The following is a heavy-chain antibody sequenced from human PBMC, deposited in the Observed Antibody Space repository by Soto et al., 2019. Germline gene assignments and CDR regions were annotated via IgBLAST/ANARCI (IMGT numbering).Heavy chain of an antibody. D-gene: IGHD6-19*01. Sequence: EVQLLESGGGLVQPGGSLRLSCAASGFNFKSNDMFWVRQAPGKGPEWVSFVSTSGGRTEYADFVRGRFTISRDNAENTLSLQMNSLAVDDTAVYYCVRKGYETGWYYDQWGQGTLVTVSS. CDR1: GFNFKSND. CDR3: VRKGYETGWYYDQ. V-gene: IGHV3-23*01. J-gene: IGHJ4*02. CDR2: VSTSGGRT.